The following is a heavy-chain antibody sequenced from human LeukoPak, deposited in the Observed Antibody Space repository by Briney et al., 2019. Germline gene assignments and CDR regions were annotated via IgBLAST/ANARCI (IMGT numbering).Heavy chain of an antibody. CDR2: INHSGST. V-gene: IGHV4-34*01. J-gene: IGHJ4*02. CDR3: AREWLVRFDY. CDR1: GGSFSGYY. D-gene: IGHD6-19*01. Sequence: SETLSLTCAVYGGSFSGYYWSWIRQPPGKGLEWIGEINHSGSTNYNPSLKSRVTISVDTSKNQFSLKLSSVTAADTAVYYCAREWLVRFDYWGQGTLVTVSS.